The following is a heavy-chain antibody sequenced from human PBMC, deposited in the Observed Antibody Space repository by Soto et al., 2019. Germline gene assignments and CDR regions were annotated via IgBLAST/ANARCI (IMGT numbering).Heavy chain of an antibody. D-gene: IGHD2-8*02. CDR1: GFICSSYD. V-gene: IGHV3-23*01. CDR2: ILVDGRT. CDR3: AKATATGGGAFDI. Sequence: GGSLRLSCAASGFICSSYDMSWVRQAPGKGLEWVSTILVDGRTFYIDSVRGRFTISRDNSTNTVYLQMNSLTAGDTALYYCAKATATGGGAFDICGQGTMVTVSS. J-gene: IGHJ3*02.